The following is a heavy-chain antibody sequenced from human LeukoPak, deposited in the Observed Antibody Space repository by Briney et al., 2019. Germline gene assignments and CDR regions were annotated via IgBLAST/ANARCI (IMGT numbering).Heavy chain of an antibody. J-gene: IGHJ3*02. CDR1: GFTVSGNY. CDR3: AKDREYSSGDYYAFDI. D-gene: IGHD3-22*01. V-gene: IGHV3-23*01. CDR2: ISGSGGST. Sequence: GGSLRLSCAASGFTVSGNYMNWVRQAPGKGLEWVSAISGSGGSTYYADSVKGRFTISRDNSKNTLYLQMNSLRAEDTAVYYCAKDREYSSGDYYAFDIWGQGTMVTVSS.